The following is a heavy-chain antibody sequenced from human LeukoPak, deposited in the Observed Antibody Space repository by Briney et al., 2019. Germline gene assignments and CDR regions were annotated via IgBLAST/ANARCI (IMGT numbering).Heavy chain of an antibody. CDR3: ARDRPYYDTRGSPLGWFDP. Sequence: PSETLSLTCTVSGDSIISHYWSWIRQPPGKGLEWIGYVYYSGSTNYNPSLKTRVTISVDTSKNQFSLKLTSVTAADTAVYYCARDRPYYDTRGSPLGWFDPWGQGTLVTVSS. V-gene: IGHV4-59*11. CDR1: GDSIISHY. D-gene: IGHD3-22*01. CDR2: VYYSGST. J-gene: IGHJ5*02.